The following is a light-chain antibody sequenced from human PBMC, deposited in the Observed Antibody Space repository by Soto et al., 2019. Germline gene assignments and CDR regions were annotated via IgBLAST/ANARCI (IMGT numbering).Light chain of an antibody. CDR3: QTWGTGIHV. CDR1: SGHSFYA. J-gene: IGLJ1*01. CDR2: LNSDGSH. Sequence: QPVLTQSPSASASLGASVKLTCTLSSGHSFYAIAWHQQQPEKGPRYLMKLNSDGSHSKGDGIPDRFPGSSSGAERYLIISSLQSEDEADYYCQTWGTGIHVFGTGTKVTVL. V-gene: IGLV4-69*01.